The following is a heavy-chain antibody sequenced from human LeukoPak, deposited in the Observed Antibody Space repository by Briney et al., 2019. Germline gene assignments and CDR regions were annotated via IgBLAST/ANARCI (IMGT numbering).Heavy chain of an antibody. CDR3: ARRPAAGTTDLDY. CDR2: SKSKTGGGTT. D-gene: IGHD1-1*01. V-gene: IGHV3-15*01. CDR1: GSTFRNAW. Sequence: PGGSLRLSCAASGSTFRNAWMSWARQAPGKGLEWVGRSKSKTGGGTTDYAAPVKGRFTISRDDSKNTLFLQMNSLKTEDTAVYYCARRPAAGTTDLDYWGQGTLVTVSS. J-gene: IGHJ4*02.